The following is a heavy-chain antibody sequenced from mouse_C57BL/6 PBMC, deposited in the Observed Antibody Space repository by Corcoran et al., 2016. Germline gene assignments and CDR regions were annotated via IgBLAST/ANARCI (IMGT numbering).Heavy chain of an antibody. CDR3: ASSLSTMVTTGFGY. V-gene: IGHV9-3*01. J-gene: IGHJ3*01. CDR1: GYTFTTYG. D-gene: IGHD2-2*01. Sequence: QIQLVQSGPELKKPGETVKISCKASGYTFTTYGMSWVKQAPGKGLKWMGWINTYSGVPTYADDFKGRFAFSLETSASTAYLQINNLKNEETATDFWASSLSTMVTTGFGYWGQGTLVTVSA. CDR2: INTYSGVP.